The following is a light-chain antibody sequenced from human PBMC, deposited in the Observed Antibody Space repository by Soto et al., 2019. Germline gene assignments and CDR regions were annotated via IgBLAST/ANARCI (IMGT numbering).Light chain of an antibody. CDR3: QQSYSTPYT. CDR2: AAS. V-gene: IGKV1-39*01. Sequence: DIQMTQSPSSLSASVGDRVTITCRASQSISSYLNWYQQTPGKAPKLLIYAASSLHSGVPSRFSGSGSGTDFTLTISSLQPEDFATYYFQQSYSTPYTFGQGTKLEIK. J-gene: IGKJ2*01. CDR1: QSISSY.